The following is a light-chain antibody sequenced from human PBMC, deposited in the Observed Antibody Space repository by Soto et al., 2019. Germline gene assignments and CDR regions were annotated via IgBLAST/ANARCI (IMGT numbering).Light chain of an antibody. CDR3: SSYADGSTYV. V-gene: IGLV2-14*01. CDR2: EVD. CDR1: SSDVGGYNY. J-gene: IGLJ1*01. Sequence: QSALTQPASVSGSPGQSITISCTGTSSDVGGYNYVSWYQQHPGKVPKLMIYEVDNRPSGVSIRFSGSKSGNTASLTISGLQAEDEADYYCSSYADGSTYVFGTGTRSPS.